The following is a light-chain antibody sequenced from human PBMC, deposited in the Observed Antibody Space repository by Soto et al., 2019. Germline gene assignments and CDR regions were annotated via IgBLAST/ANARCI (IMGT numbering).Light chain of an antibody. CDR1: QSLLHSNGYNY. V-gene: IGKV2-28*01. J-gene: IGKJ4*01. CDR2: LGS. Sequence: DIVMTQSPLSLPVTPGEPASISCSSSQSLLHSNGYNYLDWYLQKPGQSPQLLIYLGSNRASGVPDRFSGSGSGTDFTLKISRVEAEDVGVYYCMQALQTPLTFGGGTKVDIK. CDR3: MQALQTPLT.